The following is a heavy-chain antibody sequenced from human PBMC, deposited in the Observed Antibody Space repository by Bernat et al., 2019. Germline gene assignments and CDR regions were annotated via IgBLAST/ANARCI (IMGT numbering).Heavy chain of an antibody. CDR1: GYTFTSYA. J-gene: IGHJ5*02. CDR3: ARDSHYYGSGSQRGGVYWFDP. Sequence: QVQLVQSGAEVKKPGASVKVSCKASGYTFTSYAMHWVRQAPGQRLEWMGWINAGNGNTKYSQKFQGRVTITRDTSASTAYMELSSLRSEDTAVYYCARDSHYYGSGSQRGGVYWFDPWGQGTLVTVSS. V-gene: IGHV1-3*01. D-gene: IGHD3-10*01. CDR2: INAGNGNT.